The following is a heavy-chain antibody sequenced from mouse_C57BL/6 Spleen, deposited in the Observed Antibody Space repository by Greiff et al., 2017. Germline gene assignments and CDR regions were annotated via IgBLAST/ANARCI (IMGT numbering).Heavy chain of an antibody. CDR2: IAPSDSET. CDR1: GYTFTSYW. D-gene: IGHD3-2*02. CDR3: ARGKTAQAAENY. V-gene: IGHV1-52*01. Sequence: QVQLQQPGAELVRPGSSVKLSCKASGYTFTSYWMHWVKQRPIQGLEWIGNIAPSDSETPYNQKFKDKATLTVDKSSSTAYMQLSSLTSEDSAVYYCARGKTAQAAENYWGQGTTLTVSS. J-gene: IGHJ2*01.